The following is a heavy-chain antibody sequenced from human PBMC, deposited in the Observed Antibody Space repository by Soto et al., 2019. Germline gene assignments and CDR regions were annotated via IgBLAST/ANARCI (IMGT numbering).Heavy chain of an antibody. Sequence: GGSLRLSCAASGFTFSSYSMNWVRQAPGKGLEWVSYISSSSSTIYYADSVKGRFTISRDNAKNSLYLQMNSLRAEDTAVYYCARELWSDYWGQGTLVTVSS. CDR2: ISSSSSTI. CDR3: ARELWSDY. J-gene: IGHJ4*02. V-gene: IGHV3-48*04. CDR1: GFTFSSYS. D-gene: IGHD5-18*01.